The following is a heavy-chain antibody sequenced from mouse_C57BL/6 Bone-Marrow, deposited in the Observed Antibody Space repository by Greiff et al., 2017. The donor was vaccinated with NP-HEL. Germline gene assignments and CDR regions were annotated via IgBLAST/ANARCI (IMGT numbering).Heavy chain of an antibody. J-gene: IGHJ4*01. CDR2: IYPGDGDT. D-gene: IGHD1-1*01. V-gene: IGHV1-82*01. Sequence: QVQLQQSGPELVKPGASVKISCKASGYAFSSSWMNWVKQRPGKGLEWIGRIYPGDGDTNYNGKFKGKATLTADKSSSTAYMQLSSLTSEDSAVYFCAAITTVLDYWGQGTSVTVSS. CDR3: AAITTVLDY. CDR1: GYAFSSSW.